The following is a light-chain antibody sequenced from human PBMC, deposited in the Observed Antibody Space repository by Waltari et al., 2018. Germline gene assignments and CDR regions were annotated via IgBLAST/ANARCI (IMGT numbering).Light chain of an antibody. CDR2: AAS. CDR3: QQSYSTPRT. V-gene: IGKV1-39*01. Sequence: DIQMTQSPSSLSASVGHRVTITCRASQSISSYLNWYQQKPGKAPKLLIYAASSLQSGVPSRFSGSGSGTEFTLTISSLQPEDFATYYCQQSYSTPRTFGGGTKVEIK. J-gene: IGKJ4*01. CDR1: QSISSY.